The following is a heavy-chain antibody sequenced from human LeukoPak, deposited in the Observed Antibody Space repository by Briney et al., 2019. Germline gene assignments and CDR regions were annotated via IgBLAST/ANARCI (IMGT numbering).Heavy chain of an antibody. Sequence: GGSLRLSCAASGFTFSDYGMHWVRQAPGKGLEWVAVISYDGSNKYYADSVKGRFTLSRDNSKNTLYLQMNRLGTEDTAVYYCAKVKTSSFYYFDNWGQGTLVTVSS. J-gene: IGHJ4*02. CDR1: GFTFSDYG. CDR2: ISYDGSNK. CDR3: AKVKTSSFYYFDN. V-gene: IGHV3-30*18. D-gene: IGHD2-2*01.